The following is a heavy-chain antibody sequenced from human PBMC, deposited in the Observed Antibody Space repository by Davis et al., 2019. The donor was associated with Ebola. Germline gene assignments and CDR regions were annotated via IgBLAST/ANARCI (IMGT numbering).Heavy chain of an antibody. D-gene: IGHD2-2*01. CDR1: GGSISSSNW. J-gene: IGHJ6*02. CDR2: IYYSGST. V-gene: IGHV4-4*02. Sequence: SETLSLTCAVSGGSISSSNWWSWIRQPPGKGLEWIGYIYYSGSTNYNPSLKSRVTISVDTSKNQFSLKLSSVTAADTAVYYCARGYCSSTSCYVDYGMDVWGQGTTVTVSS. CDR3: ARGYCSSTSCYVDYGMDV.